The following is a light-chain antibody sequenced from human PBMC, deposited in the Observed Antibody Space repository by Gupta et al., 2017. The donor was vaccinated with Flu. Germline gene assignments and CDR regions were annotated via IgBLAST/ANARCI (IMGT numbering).Light chain of an antibody. CDR3: QAWDSSTVV. V-gene: IGLV3-1*01. CDR1: TLGDKY. J-gene: IGLJ2*01. Sequence: SYELTQPPSVSVAPGQTASITRSGDTLGDKYACWYQKKTGQSPVLVIYQDSKRPSGIPERFSCSNSGNTATLTIRGTQAMDEDDYDCQAWDSSTVVFGGGTKLTVL. CDR2: QDS.